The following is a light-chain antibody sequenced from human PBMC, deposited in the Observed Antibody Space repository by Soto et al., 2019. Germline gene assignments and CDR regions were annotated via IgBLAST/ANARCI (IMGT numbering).Light chain of an antibody. J-gene: IGKJ4*01. CDR2: WAS. CDR1: QSVLYSSNNKKY. Sequence: DIVMTQSPDSLAVSLAERATINCRSSQSVLYSSNNKKYLAWYQQKPGQPPKLLIYWASTRESGVPDRFSGSGSGTDFTLTISSVRAEDVATYYCQQYYGSPVTFGGGTKVEIK. CDR3: QQYYGSPVT. V-gene: IGKV4-1*01.